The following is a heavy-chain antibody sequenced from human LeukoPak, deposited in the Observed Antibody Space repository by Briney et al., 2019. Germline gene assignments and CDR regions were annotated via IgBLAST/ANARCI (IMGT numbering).Heavy chain of an antibody. Sequence: ASVKVSCKASGYTFTGYYMHWVRQAPGQGLEWMGIINPSGGSTSYAQKFQGRVTMTGDTSTSTVYMELSSLRSEDTAVYYCARDAGEGSSGYYSFDYWGQGTLVTVSS. CDR2: INPSGGST. V-gene: IGHV1-46*01. J-gene: IGHJ4*02. D-gene: IGHD3-22*01. CDR1: GYTFTGYY. CDR3: ARDAGEGSSGYYSFDY.